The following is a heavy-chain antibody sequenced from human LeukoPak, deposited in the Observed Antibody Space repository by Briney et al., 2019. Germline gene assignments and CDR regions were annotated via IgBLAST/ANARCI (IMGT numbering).Heavy chain of an antibody. CDR1: GGSISSRNYY. CDR2: IYYSGST. D-gene: IGHD2-2*01. J-gene: IGHJ4*02. V-gene: IGHV4-39*01. CDR3: VRSTNHADFDS. Sequence: SEALSLTCTVSGGSISSRNYYWGWIRQPPGKGLEWIGSIYYSGSTYYNPSLKSRVTISVDTSKDQFSLKLSSMTAADTAVYYCVRSTNHADFDSWGQGTLVTVSS.